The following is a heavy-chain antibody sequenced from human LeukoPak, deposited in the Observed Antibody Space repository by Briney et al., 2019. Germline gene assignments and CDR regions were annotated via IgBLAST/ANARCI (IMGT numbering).Heavy chain of an antibody. CDR1: GYTFTSYV. CDR2: ISAYNGNT. V-gene: IGHV1-18*01. Sequence: ASVKVSCKASGYTFTSYVFSGVRQAPGQGLEWMGLISAYNGNTNYAQKLQGRVTMTTDTSTGTAYMELRSLRSDDTAVYYCARDVLWFGESPYGMDVWGQGTTVTVSS. D-gene: IGHD3-10*01. CDR3: ARDVLWFGESPYGMDV. J-gene: IGHJ6*02.